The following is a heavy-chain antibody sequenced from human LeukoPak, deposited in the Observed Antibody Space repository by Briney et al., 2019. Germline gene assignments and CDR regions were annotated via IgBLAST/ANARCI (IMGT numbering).Heavy chain of an antibody. CDR2: IYTSGST. CDR1: GGSISSYY. V-gene: IGHV4-4*07. D-gene: IGHD3-10*01. Sequence: PSETLSLTCTVSGGSISSYYWSWVRQPAGKGLEWVGRIYTSGSTNYNPSLKSRVTMSVDTSKNQFSLRLSSVNAADTAVYFCAREGTSGGLNWLDPWGQGTLVTVSS. J-gene: IGHJ5*02. CDR3: AREGTSGGLNWLDP.